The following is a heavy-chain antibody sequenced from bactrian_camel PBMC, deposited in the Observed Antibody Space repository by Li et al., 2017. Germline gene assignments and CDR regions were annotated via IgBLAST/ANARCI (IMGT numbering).Heavy chain of an antibody. Sequence: HVQLVESGGGLVQPGGSLRLSCTASGLTFDDYAMGWFRQAPGKEREGDSCISWSGGSTYYADSVKGRFTISRDNAKNTLYLQMNSLKSDDTAMYYCATVDYSGGDFWGQGTQVTVS. CDR3: ATVDYSGGDF. CDR1: GLTFDDYA. J-gene: IGHJ4*01. D-gene: IGHD2*01. V-gene: IGHV3S60*01. CDR2: ISWSGGST.